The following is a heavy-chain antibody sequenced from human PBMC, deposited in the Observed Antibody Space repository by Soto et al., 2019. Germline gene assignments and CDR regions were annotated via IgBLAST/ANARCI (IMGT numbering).Heavy chain of an antibody. D-gene: IGHD6-19*01. J-gene: IGHJ6*02. CDR3: ARGYAARSSGWYGGYYYYGTDV. V-gene: IGHV3-21*01. Sequence: PGGSLRLSCAASGFTFSSYSMNWVRQAPGKGLEWVSSISSSSSYIYYADSVKGRFTISRDNAKNSLYLQMNSLRAEDTAVYYCARGYAARSSGWYGGYYYYGTDVWGQGTTVTVSS. CDR2: ISSSSSYI. CDR1: GFTFSSYS.